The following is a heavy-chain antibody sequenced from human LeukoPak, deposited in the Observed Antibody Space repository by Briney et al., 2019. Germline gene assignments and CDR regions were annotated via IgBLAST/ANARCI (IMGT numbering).Heavy chain of an antibody. D-gene: IGHD3-10*01. CDR1: GGSISSYY. Sequence: PSETLSLTCTVSGGSISSYYWSWIRQPPGKGLEWIGYIYYSGSTNYNPSLKSRVTISVDTSKNQFSLKLGSVTAADTAVYYCARGRSSMVRGYYYYYMDVWGKGTTVTISS. J-gene: IGHJ6*03. CDR2: IYYSGST. CDR3: ARGRSSMVRGYYYYYMDV. V-gene: IGHV4-59*01.